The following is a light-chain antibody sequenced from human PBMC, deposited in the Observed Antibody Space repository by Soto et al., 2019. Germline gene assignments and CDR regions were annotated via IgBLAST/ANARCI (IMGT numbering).Light chain of an antibody. CDR1: QSVLYSSNSKNF. J-gene: IGKJ1*01. CDR3: QQYYGTPWT. CDR2: WAS. V-gene: IGKV4-1*01. Sequence: DIVMTQSPDSLAVSLGERATINCKSSQSVLYSSNSKNFLAWYQQKPGQPPKLLIYWASTRESGVPDRFSGSGSGTDFTLTISSLQAEDVAVYYCQQYYGTPWTFGQGTKLEIK.